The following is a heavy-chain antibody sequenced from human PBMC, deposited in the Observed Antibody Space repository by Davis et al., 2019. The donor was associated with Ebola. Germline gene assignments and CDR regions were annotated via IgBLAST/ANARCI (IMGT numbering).Heavy chain of an antibody. D-gene: IGHD1-26*01. V-gene: IGHV3-73*01. J-gene: IGHJ4*02. CDR3: SSGGSYDY. CDR2: IRSKANSYAT. CDR1: GFTFSGSA. Sequence: GGSLRLFCAASGFTFSGSAMHWVRQASGKGLEWVGRIRSKANSYATAYAASVKGRFTISRDDSKNTAYLQMNSLKTEDTAVYYCSSGGSYDYWGQGTLVTVSS.